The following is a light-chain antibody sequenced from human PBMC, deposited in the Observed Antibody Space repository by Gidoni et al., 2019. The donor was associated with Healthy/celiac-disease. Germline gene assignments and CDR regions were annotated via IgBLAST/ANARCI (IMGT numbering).Light chain of an antibody. CDR3: QQRSNWPPLT. CDR2: DAS. Sequence: EIVLTQSPATLSLSPGERATLSCRASQSVSSYLAWYQQKPGQAPRLRIYDASNRATGSPARFSGSGSVTDFTLTISSLEPEDFAVYYCQQRSNWPPLTFGGGTKVEIK. CDR1: QSVSSY. J-gene: IGKJ4*01. V-gene: IGKV3-11*01.